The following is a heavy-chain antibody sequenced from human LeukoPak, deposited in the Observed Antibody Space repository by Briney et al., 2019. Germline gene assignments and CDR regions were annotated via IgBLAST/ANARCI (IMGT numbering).Heavy chain of an antibody. D-gene: IGHD5-18*01. CDR3: ARRAYTYGRSGPFDF. CDR2: IYPGDSDV. J-gene: IGHJ4*02. V-gene: IGHV5-51*01. CDR1: GYSFTGHW. Sequence: GESLKISCKVSGYSFTGHWLGWVRQMPGKGLVWMGVIYPGDSDVKYNPLFQGQVTISVDKSTNTAYLQWSSLKASDTAIYYCARRAYTYGRSGPFDFWGQGTLVTVSS.